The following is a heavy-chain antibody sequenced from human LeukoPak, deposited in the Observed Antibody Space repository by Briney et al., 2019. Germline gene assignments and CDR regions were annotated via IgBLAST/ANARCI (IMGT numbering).Heavy chain of an antibody. CDR3: ARANTAMGDLDY. CDR2: INPNRGGT. V-gene: IGHV1-2*02. CDR1: GYTFTGYY. Sequence: EGSVKVSCKASGYTFTGYYMHWVRQAPGQGLEWMRWINPNRGGTNYAQKFHGRGTMTKDTPISTAYMELSRPRSDDTAVYYCARANTAMGDLDYWGQGTLVTVSS. D-gene: IGHD5-18*01. J-gene: IGHJ4*02.